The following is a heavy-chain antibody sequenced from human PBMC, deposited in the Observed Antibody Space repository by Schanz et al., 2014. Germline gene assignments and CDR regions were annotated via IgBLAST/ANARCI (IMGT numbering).Heavy chain of an antibody. D-gene: IGHD2-2*02. CDR3: AGTYCSSTSCYTGYYYMDV. V-gene: IGHV1-69*09. J-gene: IGHJ6*03. CDR1: GGTFSSYT. Sequence: QVQLVQSGAEVKKPGSPVKVSCTASGGTFSSYTISWIRQAPGQGLEWMGRIIPVLAIADYAQNFQGRVTITADKSTSTAYMELTSLRSEDTAVYYCAGTYCSSTSCYTGYYYMDVWGKGTTVTVSS. CDR2: IIPVLAIA.